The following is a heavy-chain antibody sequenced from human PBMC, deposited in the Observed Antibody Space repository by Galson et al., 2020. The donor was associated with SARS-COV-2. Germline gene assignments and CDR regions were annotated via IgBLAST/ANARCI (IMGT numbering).Heavy chain of an antibody. J-gene: IGHJ6*03. D-gene: IGHD7-27*01. CDR1: GFTFSGSA. CDR2: IRRKANSYAT. V-gene: IGHV3-73*01. CDR3: ALTGDLGYYDYYMDV. Sequence: AGSLSLSCAASGFTFSGSAMHWVRQASGKGLEWVGRIRRKANSYATAYAETVKGRFTITRDDSKNTTYLQMNSLKTEDTAVYYCALTGDLGYYDYYMDVWGKGTTVTGSS.